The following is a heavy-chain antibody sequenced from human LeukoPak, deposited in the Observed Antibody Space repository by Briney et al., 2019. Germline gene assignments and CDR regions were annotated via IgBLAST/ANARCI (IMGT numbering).Heavy chain of an antibody. J-gene: IGHJ4*02. CDR1: GFSLSSYA. CDR2: IYSGGST. Sequence: GGSLRLSCTVSGFSLSSYAMSWVRQAPGEGLEWVSVIYSGGSTYYADSVKGRFTISRDNSKNTLYLQMNSLRAEDTAVYYCARERVGYYGDYVFDYWGQGTLVTVSS. V-gene: IGHV3-66*01. D-gene: IGHD4-17*01. CDR3: ARERVGYYGDYVFDY.